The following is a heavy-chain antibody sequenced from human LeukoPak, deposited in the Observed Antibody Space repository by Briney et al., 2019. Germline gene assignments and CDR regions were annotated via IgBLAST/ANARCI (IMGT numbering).Heavy chain of an antibody. J-gene: IGHJ4*02. CDR3: ARVPGSGSYSLFDY. CDR1: GGSIRSGNYY. D-gene: IGHD3-10*01. CDR2: VYYSGST. Sequence: SQTLSLTCAVSGGSIRSGNYYWGWVRQPPGKGLEWIGSVYYSGSTYYNPSLKSRVTISVDTSKNQFSLKLSSVTAADTAVYYCARVPGSGSYSLFDYWGQGTLVTVSS. V-gene: IGHV4-39*07.